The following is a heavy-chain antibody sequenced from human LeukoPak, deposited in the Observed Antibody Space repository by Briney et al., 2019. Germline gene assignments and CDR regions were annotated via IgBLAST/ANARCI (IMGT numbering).Heavy chain of an antibody. CDR2: IYRDSSMI. D-gene: IGHD3-10*01. V-gene: IGHV3-48*01. Sequence: GGSLRLSCAASGFTFSSYWMSWVRQAPGKGLEWISCIYRDSSMIHYADSVRGRFTVSRDNAKNSVYLQMNSLRAEDTAVYFCARYGSGSNYRDPFDSWGQGTLVTVSS. CDR3: ARYGSGSNYRDPFDS. CDR1: GFTFSSYW. J-gene: IGHJ4*02.